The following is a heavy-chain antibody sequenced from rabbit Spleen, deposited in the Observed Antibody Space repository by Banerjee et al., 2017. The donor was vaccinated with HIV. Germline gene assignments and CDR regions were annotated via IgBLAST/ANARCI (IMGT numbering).Heavy chain of an antibody. CDR3: VREVAAKFSL. V-gene: IGHV1S7*01. Sequence: LEESGGGLVQPGGSLTLSCKASGFDFSTYYMTWVRQAPGKGLEWIGYIDPVFGITYYANWVNGRFTISSHNAQNTLFLQLNSLTAADTATYFCVREVAAKFSLWGPGTLVTVS. CDR2: IDPVFGIT. CDR1: GFDFSTYY. J-gene: IGHJ4*01. D-gene: IGHD4-1*01.